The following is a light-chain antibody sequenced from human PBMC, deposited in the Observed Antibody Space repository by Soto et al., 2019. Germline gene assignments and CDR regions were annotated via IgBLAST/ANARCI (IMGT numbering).Light chain of an antibody. CDR1: SSDVGSYNR. Sequence: QSALTQPPSVSGSPGQSVTISCTGTSSDVGSYNRVSWYQQPPGTAPKLMIYEVSNRPSGVPDRSSGSKSGNTASLTISGLPAEDEADYYCSSYTSSSIRAFGTGIKVTVL. CDR3: SSYTSSSIRA. J-gene: IGLJ1*01. V-gene: IGLV2-18*02. CDR2: EVS.